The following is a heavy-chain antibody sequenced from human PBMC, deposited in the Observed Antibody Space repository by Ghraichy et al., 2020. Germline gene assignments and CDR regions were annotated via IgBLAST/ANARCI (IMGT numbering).Heavy chain of an antibody. J-gene: IGHJ6*02. CDR1: GGSISSSSYY. D-gene: IGHD3-22*01. CDR2: IYYSGST. V-gene: IGHV4-39*01. Sequence: SETLSLTCTVSGGSISSSSYYWGWIRQPPGKGLEWIGSIYYSGSTYYNPSLKSRVTISVDTSKYQFSLKLSSVTAADTAVYYCAGDIYYDSSGYPNYYYYYGMDVWGQGTTVTVSS. CDR3: AGDIYYDSSGYPNYYYYYGMDV.